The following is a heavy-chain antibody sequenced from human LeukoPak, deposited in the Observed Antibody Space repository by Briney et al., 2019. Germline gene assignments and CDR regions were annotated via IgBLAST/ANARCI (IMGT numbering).Heavy chain of an antibody. CDR3: ATDXXSMTVVRTTNCYFDL. J-gene: IGHJ2*01. CDR2: INQEGSEI. Sequence: GGSLRLSCAASGFTFSNYGMSWVRQAPGKGLEGVANINQEGSEIYYVDSVKGRFTIYRDNATNSMYIQINTLRAKDTAVYYCATDXXSMTVVRTTNCYFDLWGRGTLVIVSS. D-gene: IGHD3-22*01. CDR1: GFTFSNYG. V-gene: IGHV3-7*01.